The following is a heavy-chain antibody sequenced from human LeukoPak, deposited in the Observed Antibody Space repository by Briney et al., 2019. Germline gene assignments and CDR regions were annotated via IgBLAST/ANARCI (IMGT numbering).Heavy chain of an antibody. CDR3: AKDQVAPPEWYFDL. CDR2: ITDIGGTT. V-gene: IGHV3-23*01. Sequence: GGSLRLSCAASGFTFSNYAMTWVRQAPGKGLEWVSSITDIGGTTYHADSVKGRFLISRDNSKNTLYLHMNSLRAEDTAVYSCAKDQVAPPEWYFDLWGRGTLVTVSS. J-gene: IGHJ2*01. CDR1: GFTFSNYA. D-gene: IGHD1-14*01.